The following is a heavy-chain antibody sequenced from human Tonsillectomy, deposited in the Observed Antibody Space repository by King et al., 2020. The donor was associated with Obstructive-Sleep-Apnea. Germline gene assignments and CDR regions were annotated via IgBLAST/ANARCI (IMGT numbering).Heavy chain of an antibody. CDR3: ARDRANSGRGAPFDY. J-gene: IGHJ4*02. Sequence: VQLVESGGGVVQPGRSLRLSCAASGFTFSSYAMHWVRQAPGKGLEGVALISYDGSTTYYADSVKGRFTTSRDNSKNTLYLQMNSLRAEDTAVYYCARDRANSGRGAPFDYWGQGTLVTVSS. V-gene: IGHV3-30*04. CDR2: ISYDGSTT. CDR1: GFTFSSYA. D-gene: IGHD1-26*01.